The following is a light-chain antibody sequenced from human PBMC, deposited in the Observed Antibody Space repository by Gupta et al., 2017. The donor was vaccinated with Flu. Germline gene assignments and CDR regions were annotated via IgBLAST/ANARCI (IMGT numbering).Light chain of an antibody. J-gene: IGLJ2*01. V-gene: IGLV2-11*03. CDR1: SSNVGNYDY. Sequence: TSSNVGNYDYGSWYQQHPANAPKLMFYGVSGRPSGVPDRFSGSKSGNTASLTISGLQAEDEAFYYCCSYAGTFTLVFGGGTRLTVL. CDR3: CSYAGTFTLV. CDR2: GVS.